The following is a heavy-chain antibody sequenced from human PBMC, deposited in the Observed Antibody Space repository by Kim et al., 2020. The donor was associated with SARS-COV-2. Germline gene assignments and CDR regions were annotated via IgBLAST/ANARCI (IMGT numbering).Heavy chain of an antibody. CDR1: GYTFTSYA. V-gene: IGHV1-3*01. CDR2: INAGNGNT. D-gene: IGHD2-15*01. CDR3: ARDLRRYCSGGSCYGMDV. J-gene: IGHJ6*02. Sequence: ASVKVSCKASGYTFTSYAMHWVRQAPGQRLEWMGWINAGNGNTKYSQKFQGRVTITRDTSASTAYMELSSLRSEDTAVYYCARDLRRYCSGGSCYGMDVWGQGTTVTVSS.